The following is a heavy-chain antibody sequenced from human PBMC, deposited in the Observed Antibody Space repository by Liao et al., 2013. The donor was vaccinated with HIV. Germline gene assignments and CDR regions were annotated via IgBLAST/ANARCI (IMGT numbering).Heavy chain of an antibody. V-gene: IGHV4-59*12. CDR1: GGSIFNYY. CDR2: IYYSGST. CDR3: AREGGRGGFGGGGSYPVRAGREVPRFD. J-gene: IGHJ5*02. D-gene: IGHD3-10*01. Sequence: QVELHESGPGLVKPSETLSLICNVSGGSIFNYYWSWIRQAPGKGLEWIGYIYYSGSTKYNSSLKSRLTISVDTSKNQFSLKLSSVTAADTAVYFCAREGGRGGFGGGGSYPVRAGREVPRFD.